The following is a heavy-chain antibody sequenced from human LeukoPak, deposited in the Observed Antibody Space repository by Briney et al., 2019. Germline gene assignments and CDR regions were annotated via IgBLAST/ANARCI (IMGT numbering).Heavy chain of an antibody. Sequence: PSETLSLTCTVSGGSLSSNNYYWGWIRQPPGKGLEWVGSIYYSGSPYYNPSLKRRVTISVDTSKNQFSLRLSSVTAADTAVYYCATWRTAKTGFDYWGQGTLVTVSS. CDR1: GGSLSSNNYY. CDR3: ATWRTAKTGFDY. V-gene: IGHV4-39*01. CDR2: IYYSGSP. D-gene: IGHD1-1*01. J-gene: IGHJ4*02.